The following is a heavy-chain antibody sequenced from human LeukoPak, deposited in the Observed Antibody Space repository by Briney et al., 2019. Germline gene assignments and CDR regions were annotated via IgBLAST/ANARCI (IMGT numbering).Heavy chain of an antibody. CDR3: ARAESGSYSYFDY. CDR2: VTPNSGDT. J-gene: IGHJ4*02. CDR1: GGTFSSYA. D-gene: IGHD1-26*01. V-gene: IGHV1-2*02. Sequence: GASVKVSCKASGGTFSSYAISWVRQAPGQGLEWMGWVTPNSGDTNYAQKFQGRVTMTRDTSISTAYMELSSLRSDDTAVYYCARAESGSYSYFDYWGQATLVTVS.